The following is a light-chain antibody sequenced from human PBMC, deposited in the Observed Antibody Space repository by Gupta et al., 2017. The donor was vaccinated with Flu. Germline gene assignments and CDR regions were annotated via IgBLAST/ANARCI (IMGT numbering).Light chain of an antibody. CDR2: EVN. CDR3: SSYTSSSTIL. Sequence: QSALTQPASVSGSPGQSLTISCTGTSSDVGYYDYVSWYQHYPGKAPQLVIYEVNNRPSGVSNRFSGSKSGNTASLTISGLQAEDEADYYCSSYTSSSTILFGGGTKLTVL. V-gene: IGLV2-14*01. J-gene: IGLJ2*01. CDR1: SSDVGYYDY.